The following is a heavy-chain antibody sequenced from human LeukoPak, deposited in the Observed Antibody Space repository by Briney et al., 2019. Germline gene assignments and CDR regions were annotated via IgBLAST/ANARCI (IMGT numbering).Heavy chain of an antibody. CDR1: GYTFTSSD. CDR2: MNPNSGNT. J-gene: IGHJ4*02. Sequence: ASVKVSCKASGYTFTSSDINWVRQATEQGLEWMGWMNPNSGNTGYAQKFQGIVTMTRKTSISTAYMELSSLRSEDTAVYYCASGVHVDGSGSYYLDYWGQGTLVTVSS. D-gene: IGHD3-10*01. CDR3: ASGVHVDGSGSYYLDY. V-gene: IGHV1-8*01.